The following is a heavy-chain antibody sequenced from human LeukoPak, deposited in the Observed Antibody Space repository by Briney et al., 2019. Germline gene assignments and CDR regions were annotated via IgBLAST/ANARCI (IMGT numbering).Heavy chain of an antibody. CDR3: ARLPGGVVIDAGLY. CDR1: GFTFSGYG. J-gene: IGHJ4*02. CDR2: ISGSGGST. Sequence: GGSLRLSCAASGFTFSGYGMSWVRQAPGKGLKWVSAISGSGGSTYYADSVKGRVTISRDNAKNSLYLQMNSLRAEDTAMYYCARLPGGVVIDAGLYWGQGTLVTVSS. D-gene: IGHD2-21*01. V-gene: IGHV3-23*01.